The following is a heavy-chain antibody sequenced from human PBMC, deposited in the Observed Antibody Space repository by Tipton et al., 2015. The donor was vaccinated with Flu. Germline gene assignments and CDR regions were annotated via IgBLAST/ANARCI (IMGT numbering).Heavy chain of an antibody. CDR3: GRVWDSSGYYYDLG. V-gene: IGHV3-48*03. J-gene: IGHJ4*02. D-gene: IGHD3-22*01. CDR1: GFTFSAYG. CDR2: ISSSGDDI. Sequence: SLRLSCAASGFTFSAYGMNWVRQAPGQGLEWLSYISSSGDDIYYGDSVKGRFSISRDNAKNSLFLQMNSLRAEDTALYYYGRVWDSSGYYYDLGWGQGTLVTVSS.